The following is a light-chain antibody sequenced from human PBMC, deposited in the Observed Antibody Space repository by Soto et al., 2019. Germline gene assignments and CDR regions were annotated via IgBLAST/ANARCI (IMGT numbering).Light chain of an antibody. Sequence: DIQMTQSPSTLSASVGDRVPITCRANQSISTWLAWYQQEPGKAPKLLIYKASHLDSGVPSRFSGSGSGTEFTLTISSLQPDDFATYYCQQYNSYSRTCGQGTKVEIK. V-gene: IGKV1-5*03. CDR2: KAS. CDR3: QQYNSYSRT. J-gene: IGKJ1*01. CDR1: QSISTW.